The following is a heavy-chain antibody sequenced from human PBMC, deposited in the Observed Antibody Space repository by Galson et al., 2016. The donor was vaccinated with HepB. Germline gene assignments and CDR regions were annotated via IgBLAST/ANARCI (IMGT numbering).Heavy chain of an antibody. CDR1: GFTFNNFA. CDR2: MTNDGTIT. J-gene: IGHJ4*02. V-gene: IGHV3-23*01. Sequence: SLRLSCAASGFTFNNFAMSWVRQAPGKGLEWVSSMTNDGTITYYGDSVTGRFTISRDNSKKTLYLEMNSLRAEDTAVYYCAKDRNMFGGIVSCLIDYWGQGTLVTVSS. CDR3: AKDRNMFGGIVSCLIDY. D-gene: IGHD3-16*01.